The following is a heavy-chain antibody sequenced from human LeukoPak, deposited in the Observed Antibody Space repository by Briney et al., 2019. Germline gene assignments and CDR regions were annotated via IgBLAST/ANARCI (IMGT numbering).Heavy chain of an antibody. V-gene: IGHV3-23*01. D-gene: IGHD3-10*01. CDR2: ISGSGGST. J-gene: IGHJ4*02. Sequence: GGSLRLSCAASGFTFSSYAMSWVRQAPGKGLEWVPAISGSGGSTYYADSVKGRFTISRDNSKNTLYLQMNSLRAEDTAVYYCAKSPGELLWFGELVYWGQGTLVTVSS. CDR3: AKSPGELLWFGELVY. CDR1: GFTFSSYA.